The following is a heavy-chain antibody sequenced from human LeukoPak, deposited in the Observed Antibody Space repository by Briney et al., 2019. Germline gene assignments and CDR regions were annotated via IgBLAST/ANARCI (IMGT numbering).Heavy chain of an antibody. CDR2: IYSDGST. J-gene: IGHJ4*02. CDR3: ARGGGAFCGGDCKRTFDY. Sequence: GGSLRLSCATSGFIVRSDYMSWVRQTPGKGLEWVSTIYSDGSTYYAVSVKGRFAISRDNSKNTLYLQMNSLRAEDTAVYYCARGGGAFCGGDCKRTFDYWGQGTLVTVSS. V-gene: IGHV3-53*01. CDR1: GFIVRSDY. D-gene: IGHD2-21*02.